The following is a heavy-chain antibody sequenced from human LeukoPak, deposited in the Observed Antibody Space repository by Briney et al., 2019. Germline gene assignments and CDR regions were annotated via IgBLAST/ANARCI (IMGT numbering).Heavy chain of an antibody. Sequence: SETLSLTCTVSGGSISSSSYYWGWIRQPPGKGLEWIGSIYYSGSTYYNPSLKSRVTISVDTSKNQFSLKLSSVTAADTAVYYCARLSIRGQRLSPFDYWGQGTLVTVSS. V-gene: IGHV4-39*01. J-gene: IGHJ4*02. CDR1: GGSISSSSYY. CDR3: ARLSIRGQRLSPFDY. CDR2: IYYSGST. D-gene: IGHD6-25*01.